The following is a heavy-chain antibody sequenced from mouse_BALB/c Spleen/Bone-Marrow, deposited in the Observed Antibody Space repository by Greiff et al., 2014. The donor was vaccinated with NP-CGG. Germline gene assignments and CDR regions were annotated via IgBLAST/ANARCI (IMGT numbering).Heavy chain of an antibody. CDR2: IDPANGNT. CDR1: GFNIKDTY. CDR3: AEIATAAYYVIDH. D-gene: IGHD1-2*01. J-gene: IGHJ4*01. Sequence: EVKLMESGAELVKPGASVKLSCTASGFNIKDTYIHWVKQRPEQGLEWIGRIDPANGNTKYDPTFQGKSTITGDTSSNTAYLQLSSLTSEDTAVYYCAEIATAAYYVIDHWGQGTTVTVSS. V-gene: IGHV14-3*02.